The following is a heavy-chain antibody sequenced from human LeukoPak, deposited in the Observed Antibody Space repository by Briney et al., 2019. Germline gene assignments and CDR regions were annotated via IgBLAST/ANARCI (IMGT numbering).Heavy chain of an antibody. CDR2: IYYSGST. Sequence: SQTLSLTCTVSGGSITSGGYSWNWIRQGQPPGKGLEWIGYIYYSGSTYYNPSLKSRVTISVDTSKNQFSLKLSSVTAADTAVYYCASAYIAGSPYYFDYWGQGTLVTVSS. D-gene: IGHD6-13*01. J-gene: IGHJ4*02. V-gene: IGHV4-30-2*05. CDR1: GGSITSGGYS. CDR3: ASAYIAGSPYYFDY.